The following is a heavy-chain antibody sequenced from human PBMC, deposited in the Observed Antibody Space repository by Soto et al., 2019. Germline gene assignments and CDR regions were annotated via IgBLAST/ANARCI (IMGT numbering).Heavy chain of an antibody. V-gene: IGHV4-59*01. D-gene: IGHD2-2*01. Sequence: SETLSLTCTVSGGSISSYYWSWIRQPPGKGLEWIGYIYYSGSTNYNPSLKSRVTISVDTSKNQFSLKLSSVTAADTAVYYCARVVPAATLLFRYYYYMDVWGKGTTVTVSS. CDR3: ARVVPAATLLFRYYYYMDV. CDR2: IYYSGST. CDR1: GGSISSYY. J-gene: IGHJ6*03.